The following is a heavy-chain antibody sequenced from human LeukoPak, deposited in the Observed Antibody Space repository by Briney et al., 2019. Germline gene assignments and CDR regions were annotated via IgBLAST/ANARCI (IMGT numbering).Heavy chain of an antibody. CDR1: GFTFSSYA. V-gene: IGHV3-7*03. D-gene: IGHD6-13*01. J-gene: IGHJ4*02. Sequence: GGSLRLSCAASGFTFSSYAMHWVRQAPGKGLEWVANIRQDGDTKYYVDSVKGRFTISRDNAMNSLYLQMNSLRAEDTAIYYCARSLAYGTTWYGRSDFWGQGTLVTVSS. CDR3: ARSLAYGTTWYGRSDF. CDR2: IRQDGDTK.